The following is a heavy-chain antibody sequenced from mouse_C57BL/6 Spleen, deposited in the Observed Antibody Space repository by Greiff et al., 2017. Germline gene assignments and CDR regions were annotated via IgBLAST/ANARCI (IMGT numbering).Heavy chain of an antibody. CDR1: GYAFSSSW. J-gene: IGHJ3*01. V-gene: IGHV1-82*01. CDR2: IYPGDGAT. CDR3: AREGYYGSSSFAY. D-gene: IGHD1-1*01. Sequence: QVQLQQSGPELVKPGASVTISCKASGYAFSSSWLNWVKQRPGKGLEWIGRIYPGDGATNYNGKFKGKATLTADKSSSTAYMQLSSLTSEDSAVYFCAREGYYGSSSFAYWGQGTLVTVAA.